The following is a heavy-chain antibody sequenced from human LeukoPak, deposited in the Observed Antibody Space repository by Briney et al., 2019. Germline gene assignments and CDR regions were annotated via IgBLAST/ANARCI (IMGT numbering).Heavy chain of an antibody. CDR2: INPNSGGT. J-gene: IGHJ4*02. CDR1: GYTFTGYY. D-gene: IGHD3-22*01. CDR3: ARDPGNYYDSSGYYYAFDY. Sequence: GASVKVSCKASGYTFTGYYMHWVRQAPGQGLEWMGWINPNSGGTNYAQKLQGRVTMTRDTSISTAYMELSRLRSDDTAVYYCARDPGNYYDSSGYYYAFDYWGQGTLVTVSS. V-gene: IGHV1-2*02.